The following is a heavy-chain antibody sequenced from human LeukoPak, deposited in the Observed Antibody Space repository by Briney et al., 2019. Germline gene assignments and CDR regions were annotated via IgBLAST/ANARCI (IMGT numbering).Heavy chain of an antibody. J-gene: IGHJ4*02. V-gene: IGHV3-9*03. CDR2: ISWNSGSI. CDR1: GFTFDDYA. D-gene: IGHD6-19*01. CDR3: AKDIYPDIAVAGD. Sequence: GRSLRLSCAASGFTFDDYAMHWLRQAPGKGLEWGSGISWNSGSIGYADSVKGRFTISRDNAKNSLYLQMNSLRAEDMALYYCAKDIYPDIAVAGDWGQGTLVTVSS.